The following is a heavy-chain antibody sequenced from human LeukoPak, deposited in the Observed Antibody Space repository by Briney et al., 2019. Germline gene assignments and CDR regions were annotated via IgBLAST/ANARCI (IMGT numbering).Heavy chain of an antibody. V-gene: IGHV3-74*01. CDR3: AKGGGYSLHYFNY. J-gene: IGHJ4*02. CDR2: ISTDGSFT. CDR1: GLTFSNYL. Sequence: GGSLRLSCAASGLTFSNYLMHWVRQTPGKGLVWISRISTDGSFTNYADSVKGRFTISRDNSEKTLYLQMNSLRAEDTAVYYCAKGGGYSLHYFNYWGQGTLVTVS. D-gene: IGHD3-22*01.